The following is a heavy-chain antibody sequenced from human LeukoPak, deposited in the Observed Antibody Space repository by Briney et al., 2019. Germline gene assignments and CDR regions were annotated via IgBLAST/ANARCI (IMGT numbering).Heavy chain of an antibody. CDR2: IYHSGST. CDR1: GGSISSGDYY. J-gene: IGHJ5*02. CDR3: ARGSFAPYNWFDP. D-gene: IGHD3-9*01. Sequence: SETLSLTCTVSGGSISSGDYYWSWIRQPPGKGLEWIGEIYHSGSTNYNPSLKSRVTISVDKSKNQFSLKLSSVTAADTAVYYCARGSFAPYNWFDPWGQGTLVTVSS. V-gene: IGHV4-30-4*01.